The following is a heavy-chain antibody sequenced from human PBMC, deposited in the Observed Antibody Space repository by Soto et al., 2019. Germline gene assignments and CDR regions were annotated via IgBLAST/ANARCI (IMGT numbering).Heavy chain of an antibody. CDR3: ARYYYDSSGDVPAFDY. Sequence: TLSLTCTVSGGSISSYYWSWIRQPPGKGLEWIGYIYYSGSTNYNPSLKSRVTISVDTSKNQFSLRLSSVTAADTAVYYCARYYYDSSGDVPAFDYWGQGTLVTVSS. J-gene: IGHJ4*02. D-gene: IGHD3-22*01. CDR1: GGSISSYY. V-gene: IGHV4-59*01. CDR2: IYYSGST.